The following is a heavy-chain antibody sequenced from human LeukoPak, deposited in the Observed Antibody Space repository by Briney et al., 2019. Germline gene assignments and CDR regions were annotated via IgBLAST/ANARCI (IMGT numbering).Heavy chain of an antibody. D-gene: IGHD6-13*01. V-gene: IGHV3-7*03. CDR3: TWAGVYGSSRYWHDY. J-gene: IGHJ4*02. CDR1: GLPLRTFW. CDR2: IKQDGSEK. Sequence: GGSLSLPCEASGLPLRTFWLPWARRTQGKGLGWVPTIKQDGSEKYYVDSVKGRFTISRDNAKNSLYLQMISLRAEDTAVYFCTWAGVYGSSRYWHDYWGQGILVAVSS.